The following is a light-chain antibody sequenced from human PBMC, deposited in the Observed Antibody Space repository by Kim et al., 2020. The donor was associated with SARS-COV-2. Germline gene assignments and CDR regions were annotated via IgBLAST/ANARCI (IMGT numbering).Light chain of an antibody. CDR1: KLGDKY. CDR2: RDN. Sequence: SYELTQPPSVSVSPGQTASITCSGDKLGDKYASXYQQKPGQPPVVVIFRDNRRPSGIPARFSGSTSGNTATLTISGTQAMDEADYYCQAWDSSIYVFGTG. V-gene: IGLV3-1*01. CDR3: QAWDSSIYV. J-gene: IGLJ1*01.